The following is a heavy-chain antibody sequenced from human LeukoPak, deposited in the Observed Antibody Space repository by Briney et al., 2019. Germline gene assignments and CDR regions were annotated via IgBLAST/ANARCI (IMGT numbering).Heavy chain of an antibody. Sequence: ASVKVSCKVSGYTLTELSMHWVRQAPGKGLEWMGGFDPEDGETIYAQKFQGRVTMTEDTSTDTAYMELSSLRSEDTAVYYCATDLGGREYYDSSGYGGFDYWCQGTLVTVSS. D-gene: IGHD3-22*01. CDR2: FDPEDGET. CDR1: GYTLTELS. CDR3: ATDLGGREYYDSSGYGGFDY. V-gene: IGHV1-24*01. J-gene: IGHJ4*02.